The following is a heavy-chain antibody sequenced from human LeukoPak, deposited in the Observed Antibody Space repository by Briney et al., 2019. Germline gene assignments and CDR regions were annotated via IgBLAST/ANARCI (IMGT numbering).Heavy chain of an antibody. D-gene: IGHD3-9*01. CDR1: GFTFSSYS. V-gene: IGHV3-48*04. J-gene: IGHJ4*02. CDR2: ISSSSSTI. Sequence: QPGGSLRLSCAASGFTFSSYSMNWVRQAPGKGLEWVSYISSSSSTIYYADSVKGRFTISRDNAKNSLYLQMNSLRAEDTAVYYCARDRLGYFAQTPIDYWGQGTLVTVSS. CDR3: ARDRLGYFAQTPIDY.